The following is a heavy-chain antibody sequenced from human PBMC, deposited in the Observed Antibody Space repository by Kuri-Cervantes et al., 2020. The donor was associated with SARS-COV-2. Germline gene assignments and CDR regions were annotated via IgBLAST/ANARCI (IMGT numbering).Heavy chain of an antibody. D-gene: IGHD1-26*01. V-gene: IGHV1-24*01. J-gene: IGHJ4*02. CDR2: FDPEDGET. Sequence: GGSLRLSCKVSGYTLTELSMHWVRQAPGKGLEWMGGFDPEDGETIYAQKFQGRVTMTEDTSTDTAYMELSSLRSEDTAVYYCATVRWQWEPTSHFDYWGQGTLVTVSS. CDR1: GYTLTELS. CDR3: ATVRWQWEPTSHFDY.